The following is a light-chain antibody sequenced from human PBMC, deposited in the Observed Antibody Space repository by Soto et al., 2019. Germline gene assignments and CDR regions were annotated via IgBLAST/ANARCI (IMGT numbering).Light chain of an antibody. J-gene: IGKJ1*01. CDR1: QSVGNY. CDR3: QQRYNSWT. V-gene: IGKV3-11*01. CDR2: GAS. Sequence: VLTQSPATLSLSPGARAPLSCRASQSVGNYLAWYQQKSGQAPSLLIYGASNRATGIPARFSGSGSGTDFTLTISSLEPEDFAVYYCQQRYNSWTFGQGTKVDIK.